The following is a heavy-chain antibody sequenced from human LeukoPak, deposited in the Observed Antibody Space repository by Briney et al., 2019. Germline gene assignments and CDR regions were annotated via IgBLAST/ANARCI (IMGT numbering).Heavy chain of an antibody. J-gene: IGHJ4*02. V-gene: IGHV4-39*01. CDR1: GGSISSNSYY. Sequence: PSETLSLTCTVSGGSISSNSYYSGWIRQPPGKGLEWIGSIYYSGSTYYNPSLKSRVTISVDTSKNQLSLKLSSVTAADTAVYYCARSFTMVRGVISSFDYWGQGTLVTVSS. D-gene: IGHD3-10*01. CDR3: ARSFTMVRGVISSFDY. CDR2: IYYSGST.